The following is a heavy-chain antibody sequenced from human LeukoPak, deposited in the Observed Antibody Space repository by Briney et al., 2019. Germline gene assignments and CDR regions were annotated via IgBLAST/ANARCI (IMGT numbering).Heavy chain of an antibody. J-gene: IGHJ4*02. V-gene: IGHV3-13*01. CDR3: ARGGIQVSGIDEIDY. CDR2: IGISDDT. Sequence: GVLRLSRAASGFTLRSYDMHWVRQVTGKGLEWVSAIGISDDTYYQGSVKGRFTISRENAKNSLYLQMNSLTAGDTAVYYCARGGIQVSGIDEIDYWGQGTLVTLSS. D-gene: IGHD6-19*01. CDR1: GFTLRSYD.